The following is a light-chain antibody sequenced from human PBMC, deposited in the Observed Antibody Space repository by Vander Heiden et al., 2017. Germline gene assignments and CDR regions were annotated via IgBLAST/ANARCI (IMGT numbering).Light chain of an antibody. CDR2: DDS. CDR3: QVWDTSSDHYV. V-gene: IGLV3-21*02. Sequence: SYVLTQPPSVSVAPGQTARITCGGNNIGSKSVHWYQQKPGQAPVLVVYDDSDRPSGIPEQFSGSNSGNTATLTISRVEAGDEADYYCQVWDTSSDHYVFGTGTRVTVL. CDR1: NIGSKS. J-gene: IGLJ1*01.